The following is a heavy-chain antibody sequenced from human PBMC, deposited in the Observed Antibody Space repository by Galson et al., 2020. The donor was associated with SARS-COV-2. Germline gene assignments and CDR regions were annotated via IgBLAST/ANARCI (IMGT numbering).Heavy chain of an antibody. V-gene: IGHV4-59*01. D-gene: IGHD1-26*01. J-gene: IGHJ4*02. CDR3: ARGGEWEPLLPFDS. Sequence: PSETLSLTCTVSGGSISGYYWSWIRQPPGKGLEWIGYIYHSGSTNNYNPSLKSRVTISVDTSKNQFSLKLTSVTAADTAVYYCARGGEWEPLLPFDSWGQGALVTVSS. CDR2: IYHSGSTN. CDR1: GGSISGYY.